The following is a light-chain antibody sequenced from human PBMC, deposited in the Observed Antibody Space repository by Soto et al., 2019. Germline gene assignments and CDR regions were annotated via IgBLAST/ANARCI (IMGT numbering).Light chain of an antibody. CDR3: AAWDDSLKAV. J-gene: IGLJ7*01. CDR1: SSNIGINY. CDR2: RDN. Sequence: VLTQPPSASGTPGQRVTISCSGNSSNIGINYVYWYQHLPGTAPKLLIYRDNQRPSGVPDRFSGSKSGTSASLAISGLRSEDEADYYCAAWDDSLKAVFGGGTQLTVL. V-gene: IGLV1-47*01.